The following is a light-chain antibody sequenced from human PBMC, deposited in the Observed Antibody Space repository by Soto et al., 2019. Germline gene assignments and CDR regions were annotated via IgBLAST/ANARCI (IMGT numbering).Light chain of an antibody. CDR3: ATWDAYLTVYV. CDR2: GNN. CDR1: SSNVGRNS. V-gene: IGLV1-44*01. J-gene: IGLJ1*01. Sequence: QSVLTQPPSASGTPGQGLTISCSGSSSNVGRNSVTWYQQLPGTAPKLLIYGNNQRPSGVPDRFSGSKSGTSASLAISGLQSEDEADYYCATWDAYLTVYVFGTRTKVILL.